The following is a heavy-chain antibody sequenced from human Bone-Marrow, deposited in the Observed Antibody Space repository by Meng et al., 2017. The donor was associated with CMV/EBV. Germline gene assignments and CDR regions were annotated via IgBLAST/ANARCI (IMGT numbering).Heavy chain of an antibody. D-gene: IGHD1-26*01. CDR1: GFTFSSYA. Sequence: GESLKISCAASGFTFSSYAMHWVRQAPGKGLEWVAVISYDGSNKYYADSVKGRFTISRDNSKNTLYLQRNSLRAEDTAVYYCARDHGVGAFGYWGQGTLVTVSS. CDR2: ISYDGSNK. CDR3: ARDHGVGAFGY. J-gene: IGHJ4*02. V-gene: IGHV3-30*04.